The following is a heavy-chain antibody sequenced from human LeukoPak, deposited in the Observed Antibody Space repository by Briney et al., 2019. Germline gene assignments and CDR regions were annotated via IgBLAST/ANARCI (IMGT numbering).Heavy chain of an antibody. V-gene: IGHV3-7*01. D-gene: IGHD2-21*02. Sequence: GGSLRLSCAASGFTFSDYYMSWIRQAPGKGLEWVANIKQDGSEKYYVDSVKGRFTISRDNAKNSLYLQMNSLRAEDTAVYYCARVVVTAEFDYWGQGTLVTVSS. J-gene: IGHJ4*02. CDR2: IKQDGSEK. CDR3: ARVVVTAEFDY. CDR1: GFTFSDYY.